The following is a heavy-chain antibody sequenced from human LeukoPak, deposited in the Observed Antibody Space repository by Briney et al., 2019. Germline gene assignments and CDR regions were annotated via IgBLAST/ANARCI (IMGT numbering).Heavy chain of an antibody. D-gene: IGHD6-19*01. Sequence: GGSLRLSCAASGFTFSSYGMHWVRQAPGKGLEWVAVISYDGSNKYYADSVKGRFTISGDNSKNTLYLQMNSLRAEDTAVYYCAKDRTSSGSSYWGQGTLATVSS. CDR3: AKDRTSSGSSY. J-gene: IGHJ4*02. CDR1: GFTFSSYG. CDR2: ISYDGSNK. V-gene: IGHV3-30*18.